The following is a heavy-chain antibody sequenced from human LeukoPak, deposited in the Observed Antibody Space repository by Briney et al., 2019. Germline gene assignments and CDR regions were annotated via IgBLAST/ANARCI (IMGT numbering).Heavy chain of an antibody. Sequence: SETLSLTCTVSGVSISSSSYYWGWIRQPPGRGLEWIGSIYYSGSTYYNPSLKSRVTISVDTSKNQFSLKLSSVTAADTAVYYCARHASGYSSSSGDSDYWGQGTLVTVSS. CDR3: ARHASGYSSSSGDSDY. CDR2: IYYSGST. D-gene: IGHD6-6*01. J-gene: IGHJ4*02. V-gene: IGHV4-39*01. CDR1: GVSISSSSYY.